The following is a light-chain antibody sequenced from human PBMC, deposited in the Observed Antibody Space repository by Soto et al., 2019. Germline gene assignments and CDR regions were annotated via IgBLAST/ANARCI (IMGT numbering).Light chain of an antibody. V-gene: IGKV1-39*01. CDR3: QHTFNSPPWT. CDR1: QNIDMY. CDR2: GAS. J-gene: IGKJ1*01. Sequence: DIHMTQSPSSLSASVGDTVTITCRASQNIDMYLNWYQQKPGKAPRVLISGASNLQSGVPSRFSGSGSGTDFTLTISSLQPEDFASYFCQHTFNSPPWTFGQGTKVDSK.